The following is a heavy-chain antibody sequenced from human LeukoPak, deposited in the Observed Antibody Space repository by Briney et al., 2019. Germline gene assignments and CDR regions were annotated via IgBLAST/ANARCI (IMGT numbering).Heavy chain of an antibody. D-gene: IGHD2-2*03. CDR1: GYTFTSYD. CDR3: ARLDIVVVPAATPYYYYYMDV. J-gene: IGHJ6*03. V-gene: IGHV1-18*01. Sequence: ASVKVSCKASGYTFTSYDINWVRQAPGQGLEWMGWISAYNGNTNYAQKLQGRVTMTTDTSTSTAYMELRSLRSDDTAVFYCARLDIVVVPAATPYYYYYMDVWGKGTTVTVSS. CDR2: ISAYNGNT.